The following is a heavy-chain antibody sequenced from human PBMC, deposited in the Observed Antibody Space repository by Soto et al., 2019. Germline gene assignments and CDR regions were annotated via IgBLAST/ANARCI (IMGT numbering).Heavy chain of an antibody. CDR1: GGTFSSYA. V-gene: IGHV1-69*13. CDR3: ARGFGRRFLEWLLYYGMDV. D-gene: IGHD3-3*01. J-gene: IGHJ6*02. CDR2: IIPIFGTA. Sequence: SVKVSCKASGGTFSSYAISWGRQAPGQGVEWMGGIIPIFGTANYAQKFQGRVTITADESTSTAYMELSSLRSEDTAVYYCARGFGRRFLEWLLYYGMDVWGQGTTVTVS.